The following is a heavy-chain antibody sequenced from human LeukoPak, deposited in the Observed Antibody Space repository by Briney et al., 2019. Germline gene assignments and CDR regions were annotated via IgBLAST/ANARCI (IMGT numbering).Heavy chain of an antibody. V-gene: IGHV4-59*11. D-gene: IGHD5-18*01. CDR2: FCYSGRT. CDR3: ARAGGVRDPPMDLDY. CDR1: GASISTHY. Sequence: SETLSLTCTVSGASISTHYWSWIRQPPGKGLEWIGDFCYSGRTNYNPSLQSRVTISVDTSKNQFSLKLSSVTAADTAVYYCARAGGVRDPPMDLDYWGQGTLVTVSS. J-gene: IGHJ4*02.